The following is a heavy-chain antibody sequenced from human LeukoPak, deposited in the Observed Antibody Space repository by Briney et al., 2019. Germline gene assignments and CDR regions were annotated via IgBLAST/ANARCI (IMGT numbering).Heavy chain of an antibody. J-gene: IGHJ3*02. CDR1: GFTVSSNY. Sequence: GGSLRLSCAASGFTVSSNYMSWVRQAPGKGLEWVSVIYSGGSTYYADSVKGRFTISRDNSKNTPYLQMDSLRAEDTAVYYCARDYYDSSGRGAFDIWGQGTMVTVSS. D-gene: IGHD3-22*01. CDR2: IYSGGST. CDR3: ARDYYDSSGRGAFDI. V-gene: IGHV3-53*01.